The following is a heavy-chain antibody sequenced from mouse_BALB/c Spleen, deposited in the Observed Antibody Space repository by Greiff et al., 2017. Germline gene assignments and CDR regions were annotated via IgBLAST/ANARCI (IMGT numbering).Heavy chain of an antibody. CDR1: GYAFTNYW. J-gene: IGHJ4*01. D-gene: IGHD1-1*01. Sequence: VKVVESGAELVRPGTSVKISCKASGYAFTNYWLGWVKQRPGHGLEWIGDIYPGSGNTYYNEKFKGKATLTADKSSSTAYMQLSSLTSEDSAVYFCARGYYGSTEDYYAMDYWGQGTSVTVSS. CDR2: IYPGSGNT. CDR3: ARGYYGSTEDYYAMDY. V-gene: IGHV1-63*01.